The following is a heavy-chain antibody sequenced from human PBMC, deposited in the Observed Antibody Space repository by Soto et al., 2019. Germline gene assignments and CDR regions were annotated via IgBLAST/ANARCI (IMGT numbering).Heavy chain of an antibody. D-gene: IGHD6-6*01. V-gene: IGHV4-61*01. CDR2: IYFTGAT. CDR3: ARHRRSSSSSDY. Sequence: SETLSLTCTVSGGSVSSGTYYWSWIRQPPGKGLEWIGYIYFTGATNYNPSLKSRVSISLHTPKNQFSLSLSSVTAADTAVYYCARHRRSSSSSDYWGQGPLVTVSS. CDR1: GGSVSSGTYY. J-gene: IGHJ4*02.